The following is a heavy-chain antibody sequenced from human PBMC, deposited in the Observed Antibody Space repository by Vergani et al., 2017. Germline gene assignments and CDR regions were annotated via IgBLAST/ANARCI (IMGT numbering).Heavy chain of an antibody. CDR3: VKDHPVFDE. CDR1: GYSVSNSG. J-gene: IGHJ4*02. Sequence: QVQLVESGGGVVQPGGSLRLSCVASGYSVSNSGMHWVRQTPGKGLEWVAFIQKDGIDKFYADSVRGRFTISRDISKNTLYLEMNSLSAEDTALYHCVKDHPVFDEWGRGTLVSVS. V-gene: IGHV3-30*02. CDR2: IQKDGIDK.